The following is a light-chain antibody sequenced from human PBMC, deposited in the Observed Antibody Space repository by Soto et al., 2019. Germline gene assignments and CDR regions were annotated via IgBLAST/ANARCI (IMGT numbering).Light chain of an antibody. CDR1: SSDVGAYNY. Sequence: HSALTQPASVSGSPGQSITISCTGTSSDVGAYNYVSWYQQHPGKAPKLMIYDVSNRPSGVSNRFSGSKSGNTASLTISGLQAEDEADYYCSSYTTSTTLEVFGGGTQLTVL. CDR2: DVS. CDR3: SSYTTSTTLEV. V-gene: IGLV2-14*01. J-gene: IGLJ2*01.